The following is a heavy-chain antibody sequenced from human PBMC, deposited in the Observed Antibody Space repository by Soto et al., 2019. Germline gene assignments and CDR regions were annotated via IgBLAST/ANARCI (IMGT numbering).Heavy chain of an antibody. CDR1: GGSISSYY. J-gene: IGHJ4*02. V-gene: IGHV4-59*01. D-gene: IGHD2-15*01. CDR3: AGTRGYCSGGSCPTVVDY. CDR2: IYYSGST. Sequence: QVQLQESGPGLVKPSETLSLTCIVSGGSISSYYWSWIRQPPGKGLEWIGYIYYSGSTNYNPSLKSRVNISVDTSKNQFSLTLSSVTAADTAVYYCAGTRGYCSGGSCPTVVDYWGQGTLVTVSS.